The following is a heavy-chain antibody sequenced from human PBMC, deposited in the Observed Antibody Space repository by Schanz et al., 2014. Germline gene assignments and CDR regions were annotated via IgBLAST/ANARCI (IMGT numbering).Heavy chain of an antibody. Sequence: QVQLVESGGGLVKPGGSLRLSCAASGFAFSDYYLTWIRQAPGKGLEWVSYISGSSSYANYADSVKGRFTISRDSAKNSLYLQMNTLRAEDTAVYYCARSDGLGRIDYWGQGTLVTVSS. CDR3: ARSDGLGRIDY. J-gene: IGHJ4*02. CDR2: ISGSSSYA. V-gene: IGHV3-11*06. CDR1: GFAFSDYY. D-gene: IGHD3-16*01.